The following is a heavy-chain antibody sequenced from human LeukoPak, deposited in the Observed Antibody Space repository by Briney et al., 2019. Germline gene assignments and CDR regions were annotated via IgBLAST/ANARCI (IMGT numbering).Heavy chain of an antibody. J-gene: IGHJ4*02. CDR3: ARGVSGYDPFDY. CDR2: ISTGGTTR. V-gene: IGHV3-11*01. D-gene: IGHD5-12*01. CDR1: GFTFNDYY. Sequence: GGSLRLSCATSGFTFNDYYMSWIRQAPGKGLEWLLYISTGGTTRDYADSAKGRFTISRDNTINSLYLQMSSLRAEDTAVYYCARGVSGYDPFDYWGQGTLVTVSS.